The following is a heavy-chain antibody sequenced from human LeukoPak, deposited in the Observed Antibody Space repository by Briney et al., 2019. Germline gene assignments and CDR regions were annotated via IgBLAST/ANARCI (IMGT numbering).Heavy chain of an antibody. Sequence: SETLSLTCTVSGGSISSGDYYWSWIRQPPGKGLEWIGYIYYSGSTYYNPSLKGRVTISVDTSKNQFSLKLSSVTAADTAVYYCARGPVGEWWFDPWGQGTLVTVSS. CDR1: GGSISSGDYY. V-gene: IGHV4-30-4*01. CDR3: ARGPVGEWWFDP. J-gene: IGHJ5*02. CDR2: IYYSGST. D-gene: IGHD3-10*01.